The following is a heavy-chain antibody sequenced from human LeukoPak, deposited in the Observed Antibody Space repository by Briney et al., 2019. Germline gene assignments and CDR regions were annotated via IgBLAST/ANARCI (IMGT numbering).Heavy chain of an antibody. CDR3: ARMGYSSGFNYLDY. Sequence: SETLSLTCTVSGGSISSYYWSWIRQPPGKGPEWIGYIYYSGITNYNPSLKSRVTISVDTSKNQFSLKLNSVTAADTAVYYCARMGYSSGFNYLDYWGQGTLVTVSS. D-gene: IGHD6-19*01. V-gene: IGHV4-59*01. J-gene: IGHJ4*02. CDR2: IYYSGIT. CDR1: GGSISSYY.